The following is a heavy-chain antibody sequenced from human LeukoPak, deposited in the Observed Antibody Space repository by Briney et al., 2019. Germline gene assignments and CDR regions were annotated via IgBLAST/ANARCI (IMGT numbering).Heavy chain of an antibody. D-gene: IGHD3-10*01. CDR3: TRSKHLSGSYDY. CDR1: GYTFTSYY. J-gene: IGHJ4*02. CDR2: INPSGGNT. Sequence: ASVKVSCKASGYTFTSYYMHWVRQAHGQGLEWMGVINPSGGNTNYAQRFQGRVTMTRDTSRSTVYMELSSLRSEDTAMCYCTRSKHLSGSYDYWGQGTLVTVSS. V-gene: IGHV1-46*01.